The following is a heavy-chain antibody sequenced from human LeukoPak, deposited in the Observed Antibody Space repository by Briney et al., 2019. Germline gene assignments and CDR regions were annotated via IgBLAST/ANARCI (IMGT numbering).Heavy chain of an antibody. Sequence: ASVKVSCTASGYTFTGYYMHWVRQAPGQRLEWMGWINPNSGGTNYAQKFQGRVTMTRDTSISTAYMELSRLRSDDTAVYYCARGCPMSGCLDYWGQGTLVTVSS. CDR3: ARGCPMSGCLDY. CDR1: GYTFTGYY. CDR2: INPNSGGT. J-gene: IGHJ4*02. V-gene: IGHV1-2*02. D-gene: IGHD6-19*01.